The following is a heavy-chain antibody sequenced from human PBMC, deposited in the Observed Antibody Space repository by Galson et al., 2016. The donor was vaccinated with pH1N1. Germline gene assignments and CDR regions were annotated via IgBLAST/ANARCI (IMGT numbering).Heavy chain of an antibody. J-gene: IGHJ6*03. CDR2: VRRKPYGGTT. V-gene: IGHV3-49*04. CDR1: GFTFGYYA. Sequence: SLRLSCAASGFTFGYYALNWVRQAPGKGLEWVAFVRRKPYGGTTEYAASVKGRFTTSRDDSKSMAHLDMDSLKTEDTAVYYCTRGEGYRYWLEGNFVYYYMDVWGKGTPVTVSS. D-gene: IGHD5-18*01. CDR3: TRGEGYRYWLEGNFVYYYMDV.